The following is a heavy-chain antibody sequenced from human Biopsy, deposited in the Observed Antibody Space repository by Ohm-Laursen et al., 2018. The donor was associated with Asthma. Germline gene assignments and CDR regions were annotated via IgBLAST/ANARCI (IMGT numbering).Heavy chain of an antibody. CDR3: ARKAGSCISRTCYSLDF. CDR1: GGTFNTYV. D-gene: IGHD2-2*01. Sequence: AASVKVSCKSLGGTFNTYVIGWVRQAPGQGLEWMGGINSVFGTTTYPQKFQDRVTITADDSTSPVYMELSSLRSEDTAVYYCARKAGSCISRTCYSLDFWGQGTLVTVSS. CDR2: INSVFGTT. J-gene: IGHJ4*02. V-gene: IGHV1-69*13.